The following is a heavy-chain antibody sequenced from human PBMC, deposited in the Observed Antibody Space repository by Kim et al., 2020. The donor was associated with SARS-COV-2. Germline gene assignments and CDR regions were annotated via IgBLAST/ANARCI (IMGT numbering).Heavy chain of an antibody. D-gene: IGHD3-3*02. CDR2: IWYDGSNK. CDR3: AKGHLPYYYYGMDV. CDR1: GFTFSSYA. Sequence: GGSLRLSCAASGFTFSSYAMHWVRQAPGKGLEWVAVIWYDGSNKYYADSVKGRFTISRDNSKNTLYLQMNSLRAEDTAMYYCAKGHLPYYYYGMDVWGQG. J-gene: IGHJ6*02. V-gene: IGHV3-33*06.